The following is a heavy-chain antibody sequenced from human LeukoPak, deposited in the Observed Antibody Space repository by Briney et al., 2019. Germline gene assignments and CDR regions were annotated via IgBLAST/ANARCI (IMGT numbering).Heavy chain of an antibody. V-gene: IGHV4-34*01. D-gene: IGHD3-3*01. Sequence: SETLSLTCAVYGGSFSGYYWSWIRQPPGKGLEWIGEINHSGSTNYNPSLKSRVTISVDTSKNQFSLKLSSVTAADTAVYYCASWMDTYYDFWSGSNWFDPWGQGTLVTVSS. CDR2: INHSGST. CDR3: ASWMDTYYDFWSGSNWFDP. CDR1: GGSFSGYY. J-gene: IGHJ5*02.